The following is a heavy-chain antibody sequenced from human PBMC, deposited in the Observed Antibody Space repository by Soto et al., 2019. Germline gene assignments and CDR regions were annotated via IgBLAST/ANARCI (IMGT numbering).Heavy chain of an antibody. D-gene: IGHD2-15*01. J-gene: IGHJ4*02. Sequence: SETLSLTCTVSGGSISSYYWSWIRQPPGKGLEWIGYIYYSGSTNYNPSLKSRVTISVDTSKNQFSLKLSSVTAADTAVYYCGGGYCSGGSCYMLDYWGQGTLVTVSS. CDR1: GGSISSYY. CDR2: IYYSGST. CDR3: GGGYCSGGSCYMLDY. V-gene: IGHV4-59*01.